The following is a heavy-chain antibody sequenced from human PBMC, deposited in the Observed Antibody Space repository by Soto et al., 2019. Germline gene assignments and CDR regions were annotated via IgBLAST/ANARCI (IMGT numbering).Heavy chain of an antibody. CDR2: INLDGTVT. CDR1: GFTFSNYW. Sequence: GGSLRLSCAASGFTFSNYWLHWVRQAPGKGLVWVARINLDGTVTTYADSVKGRFTISRDNAMNTVYLQVNSLGAEDTAVYYCARDRTSGWFRAFDYWGQGVLVTVSS. J-gene: IGHJ4*02. V-gene: IGHV3-74*01. D-gene: IGHD6-19*01. CDR3: ARDRTSGWFRAFDY.